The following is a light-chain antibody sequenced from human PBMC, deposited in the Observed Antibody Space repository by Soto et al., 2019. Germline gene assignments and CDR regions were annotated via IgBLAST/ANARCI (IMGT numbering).Light chain of an antibody. CDR3: QQYGISPFT. V-gene: IGKV3-20*01. CDR2: GAS. Sequence: VFTNSACTLSFSLLSRAPHSFRASQFVSSTYLAWYQQRPGQAPRLLIYGASSRATGIPDRFSGGGSETDFTLTISRLESEDSAVYYCQQYGISPFTFGGGTKV. J-gene: IGKJ4*01. CDR1: QFVSSTY.